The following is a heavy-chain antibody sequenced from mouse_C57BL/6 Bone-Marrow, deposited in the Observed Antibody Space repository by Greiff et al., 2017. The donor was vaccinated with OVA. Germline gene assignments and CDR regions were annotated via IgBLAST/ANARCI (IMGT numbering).Heavy chain of an antibody. CDR1: GYSITSGYD. CDR2: ISYSGST. D-gene: IGHD1-1*01. Sequence: EVKLMESGPGMVKPSQSLSLTCTVTGYSITSGYDWHWIRHFPGNKLEWMGYISYSGSTNYNPSLKSRISITHDTSKNHFFLTLNSVTTEDTATDYCARATTTEYTMDYWGQGTSVTVSS. CDR3: ARATTTEYTMDY. J-gene: IGHJ4*01. V-gene: IGHV3-1*01.